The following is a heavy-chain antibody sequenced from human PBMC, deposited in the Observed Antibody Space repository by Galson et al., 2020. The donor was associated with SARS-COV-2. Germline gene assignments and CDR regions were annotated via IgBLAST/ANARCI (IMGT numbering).Heavy chain of an antibody. CDR3: ARGHVLLWFGDLSYNWFDP. CDR2: INHSGSV. V-gene: IGHV4-34*01. D-gene: IGHD3-10*01. CDR1: GGSFSDYY. Sequence: SETLSLTCAVYGGSFSDYYWSWIRQPPGKGLEWIGEINHSGSVNYNPSLKSRVTISIDTSKNQFSLKLTSVTAADTAVYYCARGHVLLWFGDLSYNWFDPWGQGTLVTVSS. J-gene: IGHJ5*02.